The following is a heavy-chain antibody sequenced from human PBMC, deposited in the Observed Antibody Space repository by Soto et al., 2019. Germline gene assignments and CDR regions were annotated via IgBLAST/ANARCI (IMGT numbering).Heavy chain of an antibody. V-gene: IGHV5-51*01. D-gene: IGHD3-9*01. CDR3: LWFSRDDAFDI. Sequence: GESLKISCQGSGYNFANYWIGWVRQMPGKGLEWMGIIYPGDSDTRYSPSFQGQVTISADKSISTAYLQWSSLKASDTAMYYCLWFSRDDAFDIWGQGTMVTVSS. J-gene: IGHJ3*02. CDR1: GYNFANYW. CDR2: IYPGDSDT.